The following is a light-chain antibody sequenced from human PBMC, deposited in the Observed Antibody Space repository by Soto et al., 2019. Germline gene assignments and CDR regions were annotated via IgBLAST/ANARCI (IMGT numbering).Light chain of an antibody. Sequence: EIVLTQSPGTLSLSPGETATLSRRASQTVNSDYLAWFQQRPSQAPRLLIFATSRRATDIPDRFSGSGSGTDFTLAIRRLEPEDFAVYYCHQFGYSPRTFGQGTKVDIK. CDR2: ATS. CDR3: HQFGYSPRT. CDR1: QTVNSDY. V-gene: IGKV3-20*01. J-gene: IGKJ1*01.